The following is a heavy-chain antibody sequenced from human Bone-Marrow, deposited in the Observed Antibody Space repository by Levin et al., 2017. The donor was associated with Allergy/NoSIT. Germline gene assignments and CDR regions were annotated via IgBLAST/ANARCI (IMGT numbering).Heavy chain of an antibody. D-gene: IGHD3-22*01. CDR1: GASITNNDYY. Sequence: SETLSLTCTVSGASITNNDYYWVWIRQPPGKGLEWIGSIYFSGKNYSSPSLKSRLTFSMDTSKNQFSLRLNSVTAADTALYYCATRNSVVVPGYFDNWGQGTLVTVSS. J-gene: IGHJ4*02. CDR3: ATRNSVVVPGYFDN. CDR2: IYFSGKN. V-gene: IGHV4-39*01.